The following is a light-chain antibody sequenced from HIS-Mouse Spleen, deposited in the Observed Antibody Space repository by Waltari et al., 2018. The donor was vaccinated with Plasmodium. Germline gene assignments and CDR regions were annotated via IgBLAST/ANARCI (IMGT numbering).Light chain of an antibody. CDR1: QGISSY. CDR3: QQYYSYPRT. V-gene: IGKV1-8*01. CDR2: AAS. J-gene: IGKJ1*01. Sequence: AIRMTQSPSTLSASVGDRVTITCRASQGISSYLAWYQQKPGKAPKLLIYAASSLQSGVPSRFSGSGSGTDFTLTISSLQSDDFATYYCQQYYSYPRTFGQGTKVEIK.